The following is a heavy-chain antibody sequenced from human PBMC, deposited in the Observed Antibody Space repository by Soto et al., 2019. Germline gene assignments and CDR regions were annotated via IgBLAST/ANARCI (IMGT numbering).Heavy chain of an antibody. D-gene: IGHD2-21*01. Sequence: SETLSLTCTVSGGSISSGGYYWSWIRQHPGKGLEWIGYIYYSGSTYYNPSLKSRVTISVDTSKNQFSLKLSSVTAADTAVYYCARSLFEGPQNWFDPWGQGTLVTVSS. CDR1: GGSISSGGYY. J-gene: IGHJ5*02. CDR3: ARSLFEGPQNWFDP. CDR2: IYYSGST. V-gene: IGHV4-31*03.